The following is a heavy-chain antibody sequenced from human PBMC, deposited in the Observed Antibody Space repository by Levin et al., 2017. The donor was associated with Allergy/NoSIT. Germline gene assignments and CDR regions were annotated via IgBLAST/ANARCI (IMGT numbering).Heavy chain of an antibody. V-gene: IGHV4-39*02. CDR2: IYYSGST. CDR3: ARHQWLTTNGNWFDP. D-gene: IGHD6-19*01. CDR1: GDSISSSGYY. Sequence: SETLSLTCNVSGDSISSSGYYWGWIRQSPGMELEWIGSIYYSGSTYYNPSFKSRVIISVDTSKNDFSLKLSSVTAADTAVYYCARHQWLTTNGNWFDPWGQGTLVTVSS. J-gene: IGHJ5*02.